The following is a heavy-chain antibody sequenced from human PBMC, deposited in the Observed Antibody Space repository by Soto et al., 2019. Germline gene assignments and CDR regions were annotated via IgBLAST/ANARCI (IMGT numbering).Heavy chain of an antibody. J-gene: IGHJ6*02. V-gene: IGHV3-11*06. CDR1: GFTFSDYY. CDR2: ISSSSSYT. CDR3: ARICSSPSCSLYPYGLAV. D-gene: IGHD2-2*01. Sequence: PGGSLRLSCAASGFTFSDYYMSWIRQAPGKGLEWVSYISSSSSYTNYADSVKGRFTISRDNAKNSLYQQMNNLRAEETAVYYCARICSSPSCSLYPYGLAVWGQGTTVTVSS.